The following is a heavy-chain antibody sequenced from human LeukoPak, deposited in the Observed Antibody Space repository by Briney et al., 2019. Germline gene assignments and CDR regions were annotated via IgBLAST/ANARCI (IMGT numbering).Heavy chain of an antibody. CDR1: GFSFNNYA. D-gene: IGHD2-15*01. J-gene: IGHJ4*02. V-gene: IGHV3-23*01. Sequence: GGSLRLSCAASGFSFNNYAMAWVRQAPGKGLDWVSVTTASGRTTYYADSVKGRFTISRDNSKNTLYLQINSLRAEDTAVYYCARGSFFDYWGQGTLVTVSS. CDR3: ARGSFFDY. CDR2: TTASGRTT.